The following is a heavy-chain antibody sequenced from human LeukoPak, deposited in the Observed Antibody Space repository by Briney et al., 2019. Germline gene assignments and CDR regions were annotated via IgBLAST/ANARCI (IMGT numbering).Heavy chain of an antibody. V-gene: IGHV3-49*04. CDR1: GFTFGDYA. Sequence: GGSLRLSCTASGFTFGDYAMSWVRQAPGKGLEWVGFIRSKAYGGTTEYAASVKGRFTISRDDSKSIAYLQMNSLKTEDTAVYYCTGLGYCSSTSCYEVDYWGQGTLVTVSS. D-gene: IGHD2-2*01. J-gene: IGHJ4*02. CDR2: IRSKAYGGTT. CDR3: TGLGYCSSTSCYEVDY.